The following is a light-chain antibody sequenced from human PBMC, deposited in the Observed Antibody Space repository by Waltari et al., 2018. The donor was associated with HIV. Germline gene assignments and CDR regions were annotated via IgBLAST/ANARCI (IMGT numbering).Light chain of an antibody. V-gene: IGLV1-47*01. Sequence: QSVLTQPPSASGTPGQRVTISCSGSSSNIGSNLVYWYHQLPGTAPKLLIYRNNQRPAGVPDRVSGSKSGTSASLAISGLRSEDEADYYCAAWDDSHYVFGTGTKVTVL. CDR2: RNN. J-gene: IGLJ1*01. CDR1: SSNIGSNL. CDR3: AAWDDSHYV.